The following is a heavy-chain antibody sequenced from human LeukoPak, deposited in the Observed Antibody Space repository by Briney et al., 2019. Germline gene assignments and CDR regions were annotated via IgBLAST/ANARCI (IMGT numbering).Heavy chain of an antibody. Sequence: GGSLRLSCAASGFTFSNYWMHWVRLGPGKGLVCVSRNHSDGRTTDYADSVKGRFTISRDNAKNTLNLQMHSLRADDTAVYYWARDPRGGTLDYWGQGALVTVSS. CDR1: GFTFSNYW. CDR3: ARDPRGGTLDY. V-gene: IGHV3-74*01. D-gene: IGHD3-10*01. CDR2: NHSDGRTT. J-gene: IGHJ4*02.